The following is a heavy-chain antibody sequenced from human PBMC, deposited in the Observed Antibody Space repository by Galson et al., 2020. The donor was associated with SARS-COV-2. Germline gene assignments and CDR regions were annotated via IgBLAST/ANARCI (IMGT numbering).Heavy chain of an antibody. CDR2: NSGSGDTT. D-gene: IGHD6-13*01. CDR1: AFTFSSYA. J-gene: IGHJ6*02. CDR3: AKRLYSSSQSETRGMDV. Sequence: GGFLRLSGAASAFTFSSYAMNWVRQAPGEGLEWVSANSGSGDTTHYAGSVKGRFTISRDNSKNTLYMQMNSVRAEDTAVYYCAKRLYSSSQSETRGMDVWGQGATVTVSS. V-gene: IGHV3-23*01.